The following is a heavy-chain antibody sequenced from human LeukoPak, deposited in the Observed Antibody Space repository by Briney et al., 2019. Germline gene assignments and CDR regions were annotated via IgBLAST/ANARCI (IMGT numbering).Heavy chain of an antibody. CDR2: INHSGST. CDR1: GGSLSGCY. D-gene: IGHD2-8*01. Sequence: SETLSLTCAVYGGSLSGCYSGWIRQPPGKGLEWIGEINHSGSTNYNPSLKSRGTISVDTSKNQFSLKLSSVTAADTAVYYCARAREGYGMLVVYATYFDYWGQGTLVTVSS. J-gene: IGHJ4*02. V-gene: IGHV4-34*01. CDR3: ARAREGYGMLVVYATYFDY.